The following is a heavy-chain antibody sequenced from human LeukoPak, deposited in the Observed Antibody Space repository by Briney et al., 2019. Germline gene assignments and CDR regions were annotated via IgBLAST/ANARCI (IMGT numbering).Heavy chain of an antibody. J-gene: IGHJ4*02. V-gene: IGHV3-23*01. D-gene: IGHD2-2*01. Sequence: GGSLRLSCAASGFTFSSYAMSWVRQAPGKGLEWVSAISGSGGSTYYADSVKGRFTISRDNSKNTLYLQMNSLRAEDTAVHYCAKEGPDIVVVPAASFDYWGQGTLVTVSS. CDR2: ISGSGGST. CDR1: GFTFSSYA. CDR3: AKEGPDIVVVPAASFDY.